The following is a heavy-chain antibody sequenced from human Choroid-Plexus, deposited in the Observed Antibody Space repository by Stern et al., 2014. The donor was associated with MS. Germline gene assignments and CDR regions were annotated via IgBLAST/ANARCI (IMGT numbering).Heavy chain of an antibody. J-gene: IGHJ4*02. CDR3: AKHACTGAACPFDL. D-gene: IGHD2-8*02. Sequence: QVQLQESGPGLVKPSETLSLTCAVSGDSISSYTHYWAWIRQPPGKGLEWIGSVYYSGATYYNPSLKSPVTIFVDTSQNPFSLGLNSVTAADTAVYYCAKHACTGAACPFDLWGQGTLVTVSS. V-gene: IGHV4-39*01. CDR1: GDSISSYTHY. CDR2: VYYSGAT.